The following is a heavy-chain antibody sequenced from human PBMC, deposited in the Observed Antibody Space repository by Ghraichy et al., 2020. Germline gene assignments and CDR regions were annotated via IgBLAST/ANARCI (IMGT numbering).Heavy chain of an antibody. V-gene: IGHV1-69*04. J-gene: IGHJ4*02. CDR2: IIPILGIA. Sequence: SVKVSCKASGGTFSSYAISWVRQAPGQGLEWMGRIIPILGIANYAQKFQGRVTITADKSTSTAYMELSSLRSEDTAVYYCARGRGDYDILTGYSLPYFDYWGQGTLVTVSS. CDR3: ARGRGDYDILTGYSLPYFDY. D-gene: IGHD3-9*01. CDR1: GGTFSSYA.